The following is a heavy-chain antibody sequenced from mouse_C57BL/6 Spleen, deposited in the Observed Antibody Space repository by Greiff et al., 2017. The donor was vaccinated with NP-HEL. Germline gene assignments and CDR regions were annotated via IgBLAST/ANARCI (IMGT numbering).Heavy chain of an antibody. Sequence: VQLQQSGAELVKPGASVKLSCKASGYTFTEYTIHWVKQRSGQGLEWIGWFYPGSGSIKYNEKFKDKTTLTADKSSSTVYMELSRLTSEDSAVYFCARHEDRGSLRDWYFDVWGTGTTVTVSS. V-gene: IGHV1-62-2*01. D-gene: IGHD1-1*01. J-gene: IGHJ1*03. CDR1: GYTFTEYT. CDR3: ARHEDRGSLRDWYFDV. CDR2: FYPGSGSI.